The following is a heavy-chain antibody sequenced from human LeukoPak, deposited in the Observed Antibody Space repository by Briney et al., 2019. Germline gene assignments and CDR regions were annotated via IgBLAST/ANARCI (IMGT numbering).Heavy chain of an antibody. CDR3: ARGRLSTAVSPLWD. D-gene: IGHD4-23*01. CDR1: GYTFISYY. CDR2: INPSGGSA. Sequence: ASVTVSCTAFGYTFISYYMKWVRQAPAQGIEWMGIINPSGGSASYAPKFQGRVTMTRDTSTSTVYMELSSLRSEDTAVYYCARGRLSTAVSPLWDWGQGTLVTVSS. V-gene: IGHV1-46*01. J-gene: IGHJ4*02.